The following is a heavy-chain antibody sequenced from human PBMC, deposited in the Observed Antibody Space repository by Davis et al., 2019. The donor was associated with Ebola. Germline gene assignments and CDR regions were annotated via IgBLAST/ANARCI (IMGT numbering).Heavy chain of an antibody. V-gene: IGHV2-5*02. CDR3: AHRNDSYYYDSSGYVGFDP. Sequence: SGPTLVKPTQTLTLTCTFSGFSLSTRGVGVGWIRQPPGKALEWLALIYWDDDKRYSPSLKSRLTITKDTSKNQVVLTMTNMDPVDTATYYCAHRNDSYYYDSSGYVGFDPWGQGTLVTVSS. J-gene: IGHJ5*02. D-gene: IGHD3-22*01. CDR2: IYWDDDK. CDR1: GFSLSTRGVG.